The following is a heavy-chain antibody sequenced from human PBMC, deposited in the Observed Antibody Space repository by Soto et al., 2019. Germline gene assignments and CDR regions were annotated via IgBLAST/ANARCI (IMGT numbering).Heavy chain of an antibody. D-gene: IGHD5-12*01. CDR1: GFTFSDYY. CDR2: ISSSGSTI. J-gene: IGHJ6*02. Sequence: QVQLVESGGGLVKPGGSLRLSCAASGFTFSDYYMSWIRQAPGKGLEWVSHISSSGSTIYYADSVKGRFTISRDNDKKQLYMQMNSVEAEDTAGYSCARESGGYERDYYYGIDVWGQGTTVTVSS. CDR3: ARESGGYERDYYYGIDV. V-gene: IGHV3-11*01.